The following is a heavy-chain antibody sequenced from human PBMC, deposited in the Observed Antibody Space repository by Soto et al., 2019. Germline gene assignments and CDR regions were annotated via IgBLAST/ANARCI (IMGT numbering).Heavy chain of an antibody. V-gene: IGHV3-53*04. CDR3: AREVGHGWFDP. Sequence: EVQLVESGGGLVQPGGSLRLSCAASGFTVSSNYMSWVRQAPGKGLEWVSVIYSGGSTYYADSVKGRFTISRHNSKNTLYVQMNRLRAEDTAVYYCAREVGHGWFDPWGQGTLVTVSS. J-gene: IGHJ5*02. CDR1: GFTVSSNY. CDR2: IYSGGST.